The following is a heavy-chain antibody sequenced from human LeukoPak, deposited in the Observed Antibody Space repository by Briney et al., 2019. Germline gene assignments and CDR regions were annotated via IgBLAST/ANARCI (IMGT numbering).Heavy chain of an antibody. CDR1: GGSFSGYY. V-gene: IGHV4-34*01. D-gene: IGHD3-16*02. CDR2: INHSGST. CDR3: ARGLYDYVWGSYRTGFDY. J-gene: IGHJ4*02. Sequence: NPSETLSLTCAVYGGSFSGYYWSWIRQPPGKGLEWIGEINHSGSTNYNPSLKSRVTISVDTSKNQFSLKPSSVTAADTAVYYCARGLYDYVWGSYRTGFDYWGQGTLVTVSS.